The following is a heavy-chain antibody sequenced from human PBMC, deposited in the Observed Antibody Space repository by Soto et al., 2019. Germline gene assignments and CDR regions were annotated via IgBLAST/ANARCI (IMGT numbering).Heavy chain of an antibody. CDR3: ARGIPGYYGFDV. CDR2: IKTDGSST. CDR1: GFTFSSYW. V-gene: IGHV3-74*01. J-gene: IGHJ3*01. Sequence: EVQLVESGGGLVQPGGSLRLSCEASGFTFSSYWMHWVRQVPGKGLVWVSRIKTDGSSTNYADSVKGRFTISRDNAQNTVYVQMNSLRVEDAAVYYWARGIPGYYGFDVWGQGTMVTVSS. D-gene: IGHD5-18*01.